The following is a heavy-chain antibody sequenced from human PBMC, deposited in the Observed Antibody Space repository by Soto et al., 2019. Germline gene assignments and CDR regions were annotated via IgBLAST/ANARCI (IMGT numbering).Heavy chain of an antibody. CDR1: GGTFSSYA. J-gene: IGHJ6*02. CDR2: IIPIFDTA. V-gene: IGHV1-69*13. Sequence: ASVKVSCKTSGGTFSSYAISCVRQAPGQGLEWMGGIIPIFDTANYAQKFQGRVTITADESTSTAYMELSSPRSEDTAVYYCARHDCISTSCYYYYYYSMDVWGQGTTVTVSS. CDR3: ARHDCISTSCYYYYYYSMDV. D-gene: IGHD2-2*01.